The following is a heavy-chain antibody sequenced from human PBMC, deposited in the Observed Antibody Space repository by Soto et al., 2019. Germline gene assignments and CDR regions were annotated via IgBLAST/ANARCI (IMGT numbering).Heavy chain of an antibody. CDR1: GDSVSSNSAA. V-gene: IGHV6-1*01. CDR2: TYYRYKWYN. Sequence: SQTLSLTCAISGDSVSSNSAAWNWIRQSPSRGLEWLGRTYYRYKWYNDYAVSVKSLITINPDTSKNQLSLQLNSVTPEVTAVYYCARDRAAARHFAYWGQGTLVTVSS. J-gene: IGHJ4*02. CDR3: ARDRAAARHFAY. D-gene: IGHD6-6*01.